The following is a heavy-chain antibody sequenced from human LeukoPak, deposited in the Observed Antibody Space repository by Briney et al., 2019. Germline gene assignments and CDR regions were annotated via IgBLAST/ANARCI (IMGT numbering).Heavy chain of an antibody. D-gene: IGHD5-18*01. CDR1: GGSFSGYY. CDR3: ARVRTQLWLRRGRYFDY. CDR2: INHSGST. V-gene: IGHV4-34*01. Sequence: SETLSLTCAVYGGSFSGYYWSWIRQPPGKGLEWIGEINHSGSTNYNPSLKSRVTISVDTSKNQFSLKLSSVTAADTAVYYCARVRTQLWLRRGRYFDYWGQGTLVTVSS. J-gene: IGHJ4*02.